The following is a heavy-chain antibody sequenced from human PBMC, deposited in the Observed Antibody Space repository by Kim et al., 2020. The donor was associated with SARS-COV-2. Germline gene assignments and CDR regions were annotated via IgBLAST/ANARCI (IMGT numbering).Heavy chain of an antibody. J-gene: IGHJ4*02. V-gene: IGHV4-34*01. CDR1: GGSFSGYY. Sequence: SETLSLTCAVYGGSFSGYYWSWIRQPPGKGLEWIGEINHSGSTNYNPSLKSRVTISVDTSKNQFSLKLSSVTAADTAVYYCARVTYNDSSGYYYRPFDYWGQGTLVTVSS. CDR2: INHSGST. CDR3: ARVTYNDSSGYYYRPFDY. D-gene: IGHD3-22*01.